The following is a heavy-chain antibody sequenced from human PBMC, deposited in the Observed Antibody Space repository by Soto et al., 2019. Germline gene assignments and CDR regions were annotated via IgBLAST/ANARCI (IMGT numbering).Heavy chain of an antibody. CDR3: ARVPRGYQTVFQD. CDR1: GGSISSGGYS. V-gene: IGHV4-30-2*01. D-gene: IGHD5-18*01. Sequence: QLQLQESGSGLVKPSQTLSLTCAVSGGSISSGGYSWSWIRQPPGKCLEWIGYIYHSGSTYYNPSIKSRVTISVDRSKNQFSLKLSSVNAADTAVYYSARVPRGYQTVFQDWGQGTLVTVSS. J-gene: IGHJ4*02. CDR2: IYHSGST.